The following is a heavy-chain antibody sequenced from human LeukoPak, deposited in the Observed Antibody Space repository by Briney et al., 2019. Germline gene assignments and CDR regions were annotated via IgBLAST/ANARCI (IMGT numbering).Heavy chain of an antibody. CDR3: ARVGSGSGDY. CDR1: GFTFSIYG. J-gene: IGHJ4*02. V-gene: IGHV3-21*01. D-gene: IGHD2-15*01. Sequence: GGSLRLSCAASGFTFSIYGMNWVRQAPGEGLEWVASISSDSTNIYYTDSVKGRFTISRDNAKNSLYLQMNSLILEDTAVCYCARVGSGSGDYWGQGTLVTVSS. CDR2: ISSDSTNI.